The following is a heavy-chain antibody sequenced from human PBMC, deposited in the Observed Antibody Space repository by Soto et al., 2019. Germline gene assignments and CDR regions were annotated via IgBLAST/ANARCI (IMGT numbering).Heavy chain of an antibody. V-gene: IGHV1-2*04. J-gene: IGHJ4*01. CDR2: INPNSGGT. D-gene: IGHD3-16*02. CDR1: GYTFTGYY. CDR3: GRGRYDGPYYIDS. Sequence: ASVKVSCKASGYTFTGYYMHWVRQAPGQGLEWMGRINPNSGGTNYAQKFQGWVTMTRDTSTTTAYLELSRLRSDDTAVYYCGRGRYDGPYYIDSWGQGTLVTVSS.